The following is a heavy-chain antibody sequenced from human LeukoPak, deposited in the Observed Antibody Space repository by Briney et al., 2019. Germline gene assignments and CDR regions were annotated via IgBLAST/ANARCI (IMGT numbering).Heavy chain of an antibody. Sequence: GSSVKVSCKASGGTFSSYAISWVRQAPGQGLEWMGRIIPILGIANYAQKFQGRVTITADKSTSTAYMELSSLRSEDTAVYYCASATHGLRLGYCSSTSCFTDAFDIWGQGTMVTVSS. V-gene: IGHV1-69*04. CDR2: IIPILGIA. CDR3: ASATHGLRLGYCSSTSCFTDAFDI. J-gene: IGHJ3*02. D-gene: IGHD2-2*02. CDR1: GGTFSSYA.